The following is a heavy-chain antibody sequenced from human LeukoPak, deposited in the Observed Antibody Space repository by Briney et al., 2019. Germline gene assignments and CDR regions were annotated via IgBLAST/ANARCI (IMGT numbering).Heavy chain of an antibody. V-gene: IGHV4-59*01. CDR1: GGSISSYY. J-gene: IGHJ4*02. CDR3: ARYGLAGYYFDY. CDR2: IYYSGST. D-gene: IGHD3-16*01. Sequence: SETLSLTCTVSGGSISSYYWSWIRQPPGKGLEWIGFIYYSGSTNYNPSLKSRVTISVDTSKNQLSLKLSSVTAADTAVYYCARYGLAGYYFDYWGQGTLVTVSS.